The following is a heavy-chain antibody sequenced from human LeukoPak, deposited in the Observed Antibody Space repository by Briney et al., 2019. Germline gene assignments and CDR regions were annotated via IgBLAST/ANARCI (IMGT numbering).Heavy chain of an antibody. J-gene: IGHJ4*02. CDR1: GFTFNNYG. Sequence: GRSLRLSGAASGFTFNNYGMHWVRQAPGKGLEWVAFIRYNGNNQYYADSVKGRFTISRDNSKNTLYLQMNSLKGDDTAVYYCAKGRVRGVPYYFDYWGQGTLVTVAS. D-gene: IGHD3-10*01. CDR2: IRYNGNNQ. CDR3: AKGRVRGVPYYFDY. V-gene: IGHV3-30*02.